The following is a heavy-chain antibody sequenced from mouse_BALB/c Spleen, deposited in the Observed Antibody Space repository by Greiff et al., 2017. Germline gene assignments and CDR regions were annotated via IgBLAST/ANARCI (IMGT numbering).Heavy chain of an antibody. CDR1: GYTFTDYA. J-gene: IGHJ4*01. CDR2: ISTYYGDA. V-gene: IGHV1S137*01. CDR3: ARNGNYGWFAY. Sequence: QVQLQQSGAELVRPGVSVKISCKGSGYTFTDYAMHWVKQSHAKSLEWIGVISTYYGDASYNQKFKGKATMTVDKSSSTAYMELARLTSEDSAVYYCARNGNYGWFAYWGQGTSVTVSS. D-gene: IGHD1-2*01.